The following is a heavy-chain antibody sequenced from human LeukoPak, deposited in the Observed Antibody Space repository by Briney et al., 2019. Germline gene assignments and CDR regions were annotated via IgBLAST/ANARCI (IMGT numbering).Heavy chain of an antibody. CDR1: GGSISRSHYY. Sequence: PSETLSLTCTVSGGSISRSHYYWGWIRQPPGKGLEWIGSIYYSGSTYYNPSLKSRVTISVDTSKNQFSLKLSSVTAADTAVYYCARHPITVAGTGDSWGQGTLVTVSS. D-gene: IGHD6-19*01. J-gene: IGHJ4*02. CDR3: ARHPITVAGTGDS. CDR2: IYYSGST. V-gene: IGHV4-39*01.